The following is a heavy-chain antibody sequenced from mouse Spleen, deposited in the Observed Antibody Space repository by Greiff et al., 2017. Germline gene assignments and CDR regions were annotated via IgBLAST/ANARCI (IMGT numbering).Heavy chain of an antibody. CDR2: INPSSGYT. J-gene: IGHJ4*01. CDR3: ARGGSPYAMDY. CDR1: GYTFTSYT. V-gene: IGHV1-4*01. Sequence: QVQLQQSGAELARPGASVKMSCKASGYTFTSYTMHWVKQRPGQGLEWIGYINPSSGYTKYNQKFKDKATLTADKSSSTAYMQLSSLTSEDSAVYYCARGGSPYAMDYWGQGTSVTVSS.